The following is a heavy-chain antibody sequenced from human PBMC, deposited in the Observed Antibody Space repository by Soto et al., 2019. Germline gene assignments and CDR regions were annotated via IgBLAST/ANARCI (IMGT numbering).Heavy chain of an antibody. Sequence: SGPTLVNPTQTLTLTCTVYGFSLTTRGMTVGWIRQAPGKAPQWLALSEEYSPSQQTRLIFTKDTSKNQVVLTMTNMDPVDTATYYCILRQDSSRGTIYWGQGLRVTVSS. CDR3: ILRQDSSRGTIY. V-gene: IGHV2-5*01. CDR1: GFSLTTRGMT. CDR2: SE. D-gene: IGHD3-22*01. J-gene: IGHJ4*02.